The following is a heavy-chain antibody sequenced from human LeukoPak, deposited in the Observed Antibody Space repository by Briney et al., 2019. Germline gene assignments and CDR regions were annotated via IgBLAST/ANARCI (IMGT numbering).Heavy chain of an antibody. V-gene: IGHV3-23*01. Sequence: GGSLSLSCAASGFPFNSYAMSWVRQAPGKGLEWVSTISGSGGNTNYADSVKGRFTISRDNSKNTLYLQMNSLRAEDTAVYYCAKDGYCSSTSCYWSYWGQGSRVTVSS. CDR3: AKDGYCSSTSCYWSY. CDR2: ISGSGGNT. D-gene: IGHD2-2*03. J-gene: IGHJ4*02. CDR1: GFPFNSYA.